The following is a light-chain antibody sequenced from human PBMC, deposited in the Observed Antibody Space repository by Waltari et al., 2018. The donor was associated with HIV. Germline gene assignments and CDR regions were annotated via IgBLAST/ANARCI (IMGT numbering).Light chain of an antibody. Sequence: QSVLTQPPSVSGAPGQTVTISCDGSSSNIGAGYDVHWYKQVPGTSPKLVIYSNINRPSGVPDRFSASKAGSSASLAITGLQAEDEAHYYCQSHDRSLGGPWVFGGGTKLTVL. J-gene: IGLJ3*02. V-gene: IGLV1-40*01. CDR2: SNI. CDR3: QSHDRSLGGPWV. CDR1: SSNIGAGYD.